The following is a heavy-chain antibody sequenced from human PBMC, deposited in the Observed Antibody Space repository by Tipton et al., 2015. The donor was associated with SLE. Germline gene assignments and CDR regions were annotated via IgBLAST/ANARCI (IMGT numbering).Heavy chain of an antibody. CDR3: ARDRGAPLSMDV. CDR1: GFTFSDYY. Sequence: SLRLSCAASGFTFSDYYMSWIRQAPGKGLEWVSYISSSSTYTKYADSVKGRFTISRDNAKNSLYLQMNSLRVEDTAVYYCARDRGAPLSMDVWGQGTTVTVSS. J-gene: IGHJ6*02. V-gene: IGHV3-11*06. CDR2: ISSSSTYT. D-gene: IGHD3-10*01.